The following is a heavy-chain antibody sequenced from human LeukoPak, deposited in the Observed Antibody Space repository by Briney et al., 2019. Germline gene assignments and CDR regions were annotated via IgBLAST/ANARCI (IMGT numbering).Heavy chain of an antibody. Sequence: GGSLRLSCAASGFTFSSYAMSWVRQAPGKGLEWVSAISGSGGSTYYADSVKGQFTISRDNSKNTLYLQMNSLRAEDTAVYYCAKAEYSSSWYGRGNDYWGQGTLVTVSS. J-gene: IGHJ4*02. CDR3: AKAEYSSSWYGRGNDY. D-gene: IGHD6-13*01. V-gene: IGHV3-23*01. CDR1: GFTFSSYA. CDR2: ISGSGGST.